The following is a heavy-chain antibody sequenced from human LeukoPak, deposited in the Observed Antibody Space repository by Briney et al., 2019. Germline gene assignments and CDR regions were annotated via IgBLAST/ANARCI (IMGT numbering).Heavy chain of an antibody. J-gene: IGHJ4*02. D-gene: IGHD3-3*01. V-gene: IGHV4-38-2*02. CDR2: IYHSGST. CDR3: ARGATFYDFWSGYYRSQYYFDY. CDR1: GYSISSGYY. Sequence: SETLSLTCTVSGYSISSGYYWGWIRQPPGKGLEWIGSIYHSGSTYYNPSLKSRVTISVDTSKNQFSLKLGSVTAADTAVYYCARGATFYDFWSGYYRSQYYFDYWGQGTLVTVSS.